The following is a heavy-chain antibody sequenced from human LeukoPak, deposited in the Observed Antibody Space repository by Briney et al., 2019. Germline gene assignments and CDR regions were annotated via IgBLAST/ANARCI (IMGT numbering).Heavy chain of an antibody. CDR2: ISGSGGST. CDR1: GFTFSSYA. Sequence: PGGSLGLSCAASGFTFSSYAMSWVRQAPGKGLEWVSAISGSGGSTYYADSVKGRFTISRDNSKNTLYLQMNSLRAEDTAVYYCAKDRDSSGYYSWFDPWGQGTLVTVSS. D-gene: IGHD3-22*01. CDR3: AKDRDSSGYYSWFDP. V-gene: IGHV3-23*01. J-gene: IGHJ5*02.